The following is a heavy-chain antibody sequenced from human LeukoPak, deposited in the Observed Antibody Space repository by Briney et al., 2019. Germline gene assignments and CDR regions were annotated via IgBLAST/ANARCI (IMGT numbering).Heavy chain of an antibody. CDR3: AKVGGSYYAAFDI. CDR2: ISGSGDST. Sequence: GGSLRLSCAASGFTFINYAMSWVRQAPGKGLEWVSGISGSGDSTYYADSVKGRFTISRDNSKNTVHLQMNSLRAEDTAVYYCAKVGGSYYAAFDIWGQGTMVTVSS. CDR1: GFTFINYA. J-gene: IGHJ3*02. V-gene: IGHV3-23*01. D-gene: IGHD1-26*01.